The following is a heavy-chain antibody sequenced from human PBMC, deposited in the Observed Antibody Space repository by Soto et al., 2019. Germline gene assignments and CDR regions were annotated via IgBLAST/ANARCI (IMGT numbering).Heavy chain of an antibody. Sequence: GASVKVSCKASGGTFSSYTISWVRPAPGQGLEWMGRIIPILGIANYAQKFQGRVTITADKSTNTAYMQLSSLRSEDTAIYYCAASYGSGYRAFDYWGQGALVTVSS. CDR1: GGTFSSYT. CDR2: IIPILGIA. CDR3: AASYGSGYRAFDY. J-gene: IGHJ4*02. D-gene: IGHD3-10*01. V-gene: IGHV1-69*02.